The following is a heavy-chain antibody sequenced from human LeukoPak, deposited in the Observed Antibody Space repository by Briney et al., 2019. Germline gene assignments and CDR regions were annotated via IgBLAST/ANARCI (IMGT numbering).Heavy chain of an antibody. D-gene: IGHD4-17*01. Sequence: GGSLRLSCVGSGFVFRNYAMTWVRQAPGKGPEWVSSITGSGTTITYAVSVKGRFTISRDNSVDTLYLQMNRLSAEDTAVFYCGKDPNGDYVGAFDFWGQGTMVTVSS. CDR2: ITGSGTTI. CDR3: GKDPNGDYVGAFDF. J-gene: IGHJ3*01. V-gene: IGHV3-23*01. CDR1: GFVFRNYA.